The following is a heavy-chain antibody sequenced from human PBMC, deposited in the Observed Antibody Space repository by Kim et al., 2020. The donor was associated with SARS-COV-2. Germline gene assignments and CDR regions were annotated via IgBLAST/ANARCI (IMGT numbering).Heavy chain of an antibody. D-gene: IGHD3-10*01. J-gene: IGHJ4*02. V-gene: IGHV3-23*01. CDR2: ISGSGGST. Sequence: GGSLRLSCAASGFTFSSYAMSWVRQAPGKGLEWVSAISGSGGSTYYADSVKGRFTISRDNSKNTLYLQMNSLRAEDTAVYYCAKGYYGSGSEQELDYWGQGTLVTVSS. CDR3: AKGYYGSGSEQELDY. CDR1: GFTFSSYA.